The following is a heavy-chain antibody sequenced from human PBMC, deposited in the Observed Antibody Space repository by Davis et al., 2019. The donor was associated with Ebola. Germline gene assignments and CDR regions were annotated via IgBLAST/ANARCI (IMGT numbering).Heavy chain of an antibody. D-gene: IGHD5-18*01. CDR2: IKQDGSEK. CDR3: ARDRSGYSYGYTVLRWFDP. CDR1: GFTFSSYS. V-gene: IGHV3-7*01. Sequence: GESLKTPCAASGFTFSSYSMNWVRQAPGKGLEWVANIKQDGSEKYYVDSVKGRFTIYRDNAKNSLYLQMNSLRAEDTAVYYCARDRSGYSYGYTVLRWFDPWGQGTLVTVSS. J-gene: IGHJ5*02.